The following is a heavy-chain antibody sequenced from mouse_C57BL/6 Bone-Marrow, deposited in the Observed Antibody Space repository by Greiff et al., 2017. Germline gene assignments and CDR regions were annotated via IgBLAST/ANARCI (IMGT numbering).Heavy chain of an antibody. J-gene: IGHJ3*01. CDR3: ARSNH. Sequence: QVQLQQPGAELVKPGASVKLSCKASGYTFTSYWMQWVKQRPGQGLEWIGEIDPSDSYTNYNQKFKGKATLTVDTSSRPAYMQLSSLTSEDSAVYYCARSNHWGQGTLVTVSA. CDR2: IDPSDSYT. V-gene: IGHV1-50*01. CDR1: GYTFTSYW.